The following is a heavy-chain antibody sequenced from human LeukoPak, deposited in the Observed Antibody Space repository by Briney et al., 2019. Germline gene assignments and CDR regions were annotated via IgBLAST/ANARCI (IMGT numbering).Heavy chain of an antibody. CDR1: GFTFDDYT. V-gene: IGHV3-43*01. CDR3: AKGIAAPGHQYFDY. CDR2: IGWDSGST. J-gene: IGHJ4*02. D-gene: IGHD6-13*01. Sequence: GGSLRLSCAASGFTFDDYTMHWVRQAPGKGLEWVSLIGWDSGSTYYADSVKGRFTISRDNSKNSLYLQMNSLRTEDTALYYCAKGIAAPGHQYFDYWGQGTLVTVSS.